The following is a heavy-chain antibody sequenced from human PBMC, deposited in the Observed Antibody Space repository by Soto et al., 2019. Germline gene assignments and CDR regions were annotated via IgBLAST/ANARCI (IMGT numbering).Heavy chain of an antibody. CDR3: ARGSRDILTGYLPSYYYYYGMDV. Sequence: SVKVSCKASGGTFSSYAISWVRQAPGQGLEWMGGIIPIFGTANYAQKFQGRVTITADESTSTAYMELSSLRSEDTAVYYCARGSRDILTGYLPSYYYYYGMDVWGQGTPVTVSS. CDR1: GGTFSSYA. D-gene: IGHD3-9*01. V-gene: IGHV1-69*13. CDR2: IIPIFGTA. J-gene: IGHJ6*02.